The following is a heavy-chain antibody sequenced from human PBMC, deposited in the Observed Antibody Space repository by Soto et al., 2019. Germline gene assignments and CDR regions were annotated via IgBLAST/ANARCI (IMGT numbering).Heavy chain of an antibody. CDR1: GFTFSDYY. V-gene: IGHV3-11*01. CDR2: ISSSGSTI. Sequence: GGSLRLSCAASGFTFSDYYMSWIRRAPGKGLEWVSYISSSGSTIYYADSVKGRFTISRDNAKNSLYLQMNSLRAEDTAVYYCARDRLLGLVDPWGQGTLVTVSS. J-gene: IGHJ5*02. CDR3: ARDRLLGLVDP. D-gene: IGHD2-21*01.